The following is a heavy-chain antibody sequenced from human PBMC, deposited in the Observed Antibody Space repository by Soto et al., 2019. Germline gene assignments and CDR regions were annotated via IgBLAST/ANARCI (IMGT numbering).Heavy chain of an antibody. J-gene: IGHJ4*02. CDR3: VRAVTGSTLDY. D-gene: IGHD2-21*02. CDR1: GFTLSRYA. Sequence: GGSLRLSCAASGFTLSRYAMHWVRQAPGKGLEWVALISYDAENEYYADSVKGRFTISRDNSKNMVFLQMSSLKTEDTGVYYCVRAVTGSTLDYWGQGTLVTISS. CDR2: ISYDAENE. V-gene: IGHV3-30*15.